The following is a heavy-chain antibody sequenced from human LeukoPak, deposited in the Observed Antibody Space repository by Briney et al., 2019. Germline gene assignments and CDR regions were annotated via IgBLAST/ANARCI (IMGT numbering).Heavy chain of an antibody. CDR1: GFTFSSYG. Sequence: PGGSLRLSCAASGFTFSSYGMHWVRQAPGKGLEWVAVISYDGSNKYYVDSVKGRFTTSRDNSKNTLYLQMNSLRAEDTAVYYCAKDRTGDAFDIWGQGTMVTVSS. D-gene: IGHD7-27*01. CDR3: AKDRTGDAFDI. J-gene: IGHJ3*02. V-gene: IGHV3-30*18. CDR2: ISYDGSNK.